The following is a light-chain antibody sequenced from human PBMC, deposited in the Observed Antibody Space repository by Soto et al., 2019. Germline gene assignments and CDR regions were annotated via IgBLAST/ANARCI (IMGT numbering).Light chain of an antibody. Sequence: ETVMTQSPATLSVSPGERPTLSCRASQSVSSNLAWYQQKPGQAPRLLIYDASTRATGIPARFSGSGSGTEFPLTFSSLQSEDFAVYYCQQYNTWPLTFGPGTKVDIK. CDR2: DAS. CDR1: QSVSSN. CDR3: QQYNTWPLT. V-gene: IGKV3-15*01. J-gene: IGKJ3*01.